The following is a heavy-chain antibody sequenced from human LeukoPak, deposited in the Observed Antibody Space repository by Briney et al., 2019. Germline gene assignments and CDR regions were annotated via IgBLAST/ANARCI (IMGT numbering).Heavy chain of an antibody. D-gene: IGHD3-9*01. Sequence: KTSETLSLTCTVSGGSISSSSYYWGWIRQPPGKGLEWIGSIYHSGSTYYNPSLKSRVTISVDRSKNQFSLKLGSVTAADTAVYYCARDSPSGRYFDWFPPPSLWGQGTMVTVSS. CDR2: IYHSGST. CDR3: ARDSPSGRYFDWFPPPSL. V-gene: IGHV4-39*07. J-gene: IGHJ3*01. CDR1: GGSISSSSYY.